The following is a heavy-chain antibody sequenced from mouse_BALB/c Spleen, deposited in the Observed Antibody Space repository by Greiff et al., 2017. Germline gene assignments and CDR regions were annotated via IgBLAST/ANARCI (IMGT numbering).Heavy chain of an antibody. CDR3: ARKLTTAGWFAY. Sequence: EVKVEESGPGLVKPSQSLSLTCTVTGYSITSDYAWNWIRQFPGNKLEWMGYISYSGSTSYNPSLKSRISITRDTSKNQFFLQLNSVTTEDTATYYCARKLTTAGWFAYWGQGTLVTVSA. J-gene: IGHJ3*01. D-gene: IGHD1-2*01. CDR2: ISYSGST. V-gene: IGHV3-2*02. CDR1: GYSITSDYA.